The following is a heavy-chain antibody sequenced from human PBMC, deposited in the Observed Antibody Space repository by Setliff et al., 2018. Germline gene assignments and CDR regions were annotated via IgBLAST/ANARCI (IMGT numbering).Heavy chain of an antibody. CDR2: LHTSGST. J-gene: IGHJ5*02. Sequence: PSETLSLTCAVSGGSLNSGSYYWSWIRQSTERGLEWLGRLHTSGSTTYNPALNSRVTISVDTSTNQFSLRLTSPTAADTAVYFCARDNTILGATDHWGQGTLVTVSS. CDR3: ARDNTILGATDH. V-gene: IGHV4-61*02. CDR1: GGSLNSGSYY. D-gene: IGHD1-26*01.